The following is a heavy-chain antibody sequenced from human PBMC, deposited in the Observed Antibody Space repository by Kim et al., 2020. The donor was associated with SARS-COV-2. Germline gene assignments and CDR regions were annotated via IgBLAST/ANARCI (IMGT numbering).Heavy chain of an antibody. J-gene: IGHJ4*02. V-gene: IGHV1-3*01. CDR2: GLGNT. CDR3: LGGYYFDY. Sequence: GLGNTRYSQKFQGRTTFSRDTSASTAYMELTSLTSEDSAVYYCLGGYYFDYWGQGTLVTVSS. D-gene: IGHD2-15*01.